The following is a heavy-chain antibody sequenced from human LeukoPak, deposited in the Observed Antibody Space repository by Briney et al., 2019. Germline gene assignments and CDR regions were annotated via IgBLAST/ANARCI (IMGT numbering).Heavy chain of an antibody. CDR3: ASELRDNRYDFDF. J-gene: IGHJ4*02. CDR2: IKQDGSEK. CDR1: GFTFTTYW. Sequence: TGGSLRLSCAASGFTFTTYWMHWVRQAPGKGLEWVANIKQDGSEKYYADSVKGRFTISRDNSQNTLYLQMNSLRPEDTAVYYCASELRDNRYDFDFWGQGTLVTVSS. V-gene: IGHV3-7*01. D-gene: IGHD2-21*02.